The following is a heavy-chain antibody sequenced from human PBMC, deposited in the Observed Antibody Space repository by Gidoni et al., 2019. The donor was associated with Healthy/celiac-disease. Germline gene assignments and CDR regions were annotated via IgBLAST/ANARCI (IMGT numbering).Heavy chain of an antibody. Sequence: QVQLVQSGAEVKKPGSSVKVSCKASGGTFSSYAISWVRQAPGQGLEWMGGIIPIFGTANYAQKFQGRVTITADESTSTAYMELSSLRSEDTAVYYCARGSSNYYDSSGYYYGFDYWGQGTLVTVSS. CDR1: GGTFSSYA. CDR3: ARGSSNYYDSSGYYYGFDY. D-gene: IGHD3-22*01. V-gene: IGHV1-69*01. J-gene: IGHJ4*02. CDR2: IIPIFGTA.